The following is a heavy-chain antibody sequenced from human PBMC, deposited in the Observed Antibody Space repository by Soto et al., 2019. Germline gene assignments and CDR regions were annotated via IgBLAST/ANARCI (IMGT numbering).Heavy chain of an antibody. D-gene: IGHD6-19*01. J-gene: IGHJ4*02. V-gene: IGHV4-59*08. Sequence: SETLSLTCSVSGDSISNYSWRCIRQPPGKGLQWIGCISYSGSTTDNPSLKSRVTISVATSKSQFSLKLTSVTAADTAVYYCARHLYSGDSSGYYGYWGQGALVTVSS. CDR1: GDSISNYS. CDR3: ARHLYSGDSSGYYGY. CDR2: ISYSGST.